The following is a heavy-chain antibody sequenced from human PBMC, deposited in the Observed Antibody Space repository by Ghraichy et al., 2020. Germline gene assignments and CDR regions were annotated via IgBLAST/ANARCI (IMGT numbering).Heavy chain of an antibody. CDR1: GDTFSGHS. J-gene: IGHJ6*02. Sequence: SVKVSCKASGDTFSGHSIAWVRQAPGQGLEWMGGIIPKFATANYAQKFQGRVTIVADESTNTAYMELSSLRSDDTAVYYCARVPTHGGNRPDYYYYYGMDVWGHGTTVIVSS. D-gene: IGHD4-23*01. CDR2: IIPKFATA. V-gene: IGHV1-69*13. CDR3: ARVPTHGGNRPDYYYYYGMDV.